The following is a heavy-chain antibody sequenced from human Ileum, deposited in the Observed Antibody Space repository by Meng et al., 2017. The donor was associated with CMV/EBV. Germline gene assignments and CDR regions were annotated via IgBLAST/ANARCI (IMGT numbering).Heavy chain of an antibody. V-gene: IGHV4-4*07. CDR2: FTARGNT. CDR1: GASIRSYC. Sequence: QVHPQQWGPGLLKPSETLSLTCSVSGASIRSYCWSWLRQPAGKGLEWIGRFTARGNTNYNPSLKSRVTMSLDTSLNQFSLRLNSVTAADTVVYYCARDVIRDDTGSWFDPWGQGTLVTVSS. J-gene: IGHJ5*02. D-gene: IGHD3-9*01. CDR3: ARDVIRDDTGSWFDP.